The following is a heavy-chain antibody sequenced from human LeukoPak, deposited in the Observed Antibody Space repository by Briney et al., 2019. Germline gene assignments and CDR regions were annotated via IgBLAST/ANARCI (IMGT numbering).Heavy chain of an antibody. J-gene: IGHJ5*02. Sequence: SETLSLTCAVYGGSFSGYFCSWIRQPPGKGLEWIGEINHSGSTNYNPSLKSRVTISVHTSKNQFSLKLSSVTAADTAVYYCARGLGIFGVSWFDPWGQETLVTVSS. CDR1: GGSFSGYF. CDR2: INHSGST. CDR3: ARGLGIFGVSWFDP. V-gene: IGHV4-34*01. D-gene: IGHD3-3*01.